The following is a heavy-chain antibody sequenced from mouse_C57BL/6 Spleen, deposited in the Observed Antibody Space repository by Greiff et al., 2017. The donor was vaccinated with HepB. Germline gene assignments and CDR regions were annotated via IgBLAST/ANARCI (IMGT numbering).Heavy chain of an antibody. Sequence: QVHVKQPGAELVMPGASVKLSCKASGYTFTSYWMHWVKQRPGQGLEWIGEIDPSDSYTNYNQKFKGKSTLTVDKSSSTAYMQLSSLTSEDSAVYYCARSYYGSSYGFAYWGQGTLVTVSA. V-gene: IGHV1-69*01. CDR1: GYTFTSYW. D-gene: IGHD1-1*01. CDR2: IDPSDSYT. CDR3: ARSYYGSSYGFAY. J-gene: IGHJ3*01.